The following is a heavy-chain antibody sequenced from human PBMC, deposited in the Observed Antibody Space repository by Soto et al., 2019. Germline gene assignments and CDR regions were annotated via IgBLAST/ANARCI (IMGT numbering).Heavy chain of an antibody. CDR3: ARGLTGGCYVY. Sequence: SETLSLTCTVSGGSISSDYWSWIRQPPGKGLEWIGYIYYIGSTNYNPSLKSRPTISVYTSKSQFSFKLRSVTAADTAVYYCARGLTGGCYVYWGQGTLVTVSS. V-gene: IGHV4-59*01. D-gene: IGHD2-8*02. CDR2: IYYIGST. CDR1: GGSISSDY. J-gene: IGHJ4*02.